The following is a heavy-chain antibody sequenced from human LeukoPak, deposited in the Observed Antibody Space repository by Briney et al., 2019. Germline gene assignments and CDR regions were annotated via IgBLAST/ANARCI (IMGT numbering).Heavy chain of an antibody. Sequence: SETLSLTCTVSGGSISSYYWSWIRQPPGKGLEWIGSIYYSGGTYYNPSLKSRVTISLDTSKSQFSLKVRYVTAADTAVYYCYNMDTAMAQLDYWGQGTLVTVSS. CDR2: IYYSGGT. CDR1: GGSISSYY. J-gene: IGHJ4*02. V-gene: IGHV4-59*04. D-gene: IGHD5-18*01. CDR3: YNMDTAMAQLDY.